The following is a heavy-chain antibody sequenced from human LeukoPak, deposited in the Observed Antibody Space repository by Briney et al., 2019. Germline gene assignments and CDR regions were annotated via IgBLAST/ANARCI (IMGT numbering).Heavy chain of an antibody. CDR2: ISGSGGST. J-gene: IGHJ4*02. V-gene: IGHV3-23*01. D-gene: IGHD6-13*01. Sequence: PGGSLRLSCAASGFTFSSYGMSWVRQAPGKGLEWVSAISGSGGSTYYADSVKGRFTISRDNSENTLYLQMNSLRAEDTAVYYCAKGRPPLYSSSWLYYFDYWGQGTLVTVSS. CDR1: GFTFSSYG. CDR3: AKGRPPLYSSSWLYYFDY.